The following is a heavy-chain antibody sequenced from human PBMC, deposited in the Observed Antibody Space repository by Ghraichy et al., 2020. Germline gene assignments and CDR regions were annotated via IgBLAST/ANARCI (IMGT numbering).Heavy chain of an antibody. D-gene: IGHD4-23*01. V-gene: IGHV3-23*01. CDR3: ATTPYGGNSFFDY. CDR1: GFTFSSYA. J-gene: IGHJ4*02. Sequence: GGSLRLSCAASGFTFSSYAMSWVRQAPGKGLEWVSAISGSGGSTYYADSVKGRFTISRDNSKNTLYLQMNSLRAEDTAVYYCATTPYGGNSFFDYWGQGTLVTVSS. CDR2: ISGSGGST.